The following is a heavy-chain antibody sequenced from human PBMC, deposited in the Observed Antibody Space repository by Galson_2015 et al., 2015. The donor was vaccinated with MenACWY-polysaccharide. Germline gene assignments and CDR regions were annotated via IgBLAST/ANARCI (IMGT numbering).Heavy chain of an antibody. CDR1: GFTFSNYG. D-gene: IGHD3-22*01. Sequence: SLRLSCAASGFTFSNYGMAWVRQAPGKGLDWVSAMSRSGTTYYAASVKGRFTISRDNSKNTLYLQMNSLRAEDTAVYYCMIVGTGGRVYRGQGILVTVPS. CDR2: MSRSGTT. V-gene: IGHV3-23*01. J-gene: IGHJ4*02. CDR3: MIVGTGGRVY.